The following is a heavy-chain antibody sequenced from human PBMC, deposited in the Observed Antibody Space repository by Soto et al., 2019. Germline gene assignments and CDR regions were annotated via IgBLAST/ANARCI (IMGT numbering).Heavy chain of an antibody. D-gene: IGHD3-22*01. J-gene: IGHJ4*02. CDR3: AKSNRGAYDTPDF. V-gene: IGHV3-30*18. CDR1: GFSLNDYG. CDR2: ISYDGRNK. Sequence: GGSLRLSCAASGFSLNDYGMHWVRQPPGKGLEWVADISYDGRNKYYTDSVRGRFTISRDISKGTLYPQMNSLRPEDTAVYYCAKSNRGAYDTPDFWGQGTPVTVSS.